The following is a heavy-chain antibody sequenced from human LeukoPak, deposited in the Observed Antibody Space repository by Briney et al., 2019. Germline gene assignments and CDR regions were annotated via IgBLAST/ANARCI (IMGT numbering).Heavy chain of an antibody. CDR3: ARGVGAVAY. J-gene: IGHJ4*02. CDR2: IYYSGST. CDR1: GGSISSYY. D-gene: IGHD1-26*01. V-gene: IGHV4-59*01. Sequence: ETLSLTCTVSGGSISSYYWSWIRQPPGKGLEWIGYIYYSGSTNYNPSLKSRVTISVDTSKNQFSLKLSSVTAADTAVYYCARGVGAVAYWGQGTLVTVSS.